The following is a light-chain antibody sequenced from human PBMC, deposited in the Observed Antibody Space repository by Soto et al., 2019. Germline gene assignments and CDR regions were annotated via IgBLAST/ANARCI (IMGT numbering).Light chain of an antibody. CDR1: QSIRNY. CDR3: QQADTFTVT. Sequence: DIQMTQAPASLSASVGDRVTITWRTSQSIRNYLNWYQQKPGKAPNLLIYAASSLQSGVPSRFSGSGSGTDFTLTISSLQPEDSAIYYCQQADTFTVTFGQGTQLEIK. V-gene: IGKV1-39*01. CDR2: AAS. J-gene: IGKJ5*01.